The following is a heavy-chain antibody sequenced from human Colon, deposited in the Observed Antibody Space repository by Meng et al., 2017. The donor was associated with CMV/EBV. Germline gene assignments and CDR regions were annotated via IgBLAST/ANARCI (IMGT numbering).Heavy chain of an antibody. Sequence: QLQESGPGLVKPSETLSLTCTVSGGSISSYCWSWIRQPPGKGLEWIGYMCYSGDTNYNPSLRSRVTISGDTSKNQFSLKLNSVTAADTAVYYCALRGSAAGTFQHWGQGTLVTVFS. CDR2: MCYSGDT. V-gene: IGHV4-59*01. J-gene: IGHJ1*01. D-gene: IGHD6-13*01. CDR1: GGSISSYC. CDR3: ALRGSAAGTFQH.